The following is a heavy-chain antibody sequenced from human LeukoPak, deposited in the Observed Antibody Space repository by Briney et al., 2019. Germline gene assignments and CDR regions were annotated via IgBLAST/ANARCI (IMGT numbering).Heavy chain of an antibody. Sequence: GGSLRLSCAASGFTFSSYGMSWVRQAPGKGLEWVSYISSSGSTIYYADSVKGRFTISRDNAKNSLYLQMNSLRAEDTAVYYCARETTALGYCSGGSCPQGDAFDIWGQGTMVTVSS. D-gene: IGHD2-15*01. CDR3: ARETTALGYCSGGSCPQGDAFDI. CDR2: ISSSGSTI. CDR1: GFTFSSYG. J-gene: IGHJ3*02. V-gene: IGHV3-48*04.